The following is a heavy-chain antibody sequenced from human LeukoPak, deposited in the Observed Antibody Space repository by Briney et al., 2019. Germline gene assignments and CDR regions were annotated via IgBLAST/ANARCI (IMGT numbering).Heavy chain of an antibody. D-gene: IGHD3-22*01. CDR3: ARDQSPYSSGDY. CDR2: IIPIFGTA. V-gene: IGHV1-69*05. J-gene: IGHJ4*02. CDR1: GGTFSSYA. Sequence: ASVKVSCKASGGTFSSYAISWVRQAPGQGLEWMGRIIPIFGTANYAQKFQGRVTITTDESTSTAYMELSSLRSEDTAVYYCARDQSPYSSGDYWGQGTLVTVPS.